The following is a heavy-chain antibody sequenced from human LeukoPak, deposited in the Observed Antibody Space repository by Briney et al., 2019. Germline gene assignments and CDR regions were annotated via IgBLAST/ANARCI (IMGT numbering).Heavy chain of an antibody. J-gene: IGHJ6*03. CDR1: GFTFSSYA. CDR2: ISGSGGST. CDR3: AKDKHSKYYYYYMDV. D-gene: IGHD4-11*01. V-gene: IGHV3-23*01. Sequence: GGSVRLSCAASGFTFSSYAMSWARQAPGKGLEWVSAISGSGGSTYYADSVKGRFTISRDNSKNTLYVQMSSLRAEDTAVYYCAKDKHSKYYYYYMDVWGKGTTVTVS.